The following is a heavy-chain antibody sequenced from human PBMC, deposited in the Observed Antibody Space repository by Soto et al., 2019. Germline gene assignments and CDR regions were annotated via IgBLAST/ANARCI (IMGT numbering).Heavy chain of an antibody. CDR3: ARGDFSVEGRLDV. CDR1: AYAISSGHY. Sequence: SETLSLTCAVSAYAISSGHYLGWIRQPPGKGLDWIGSIYHSGDTYYNPSLKRRVTISVDTSKNQFSLKLNAGTAADTAVYYWARGDFSVEGRLDVWGQGTTAT. D-gene: IGHD3-3*01. CDR2: IYHSGDT. V-gene: IGHV4-38-2*01. J-gene: IGHJ6*02.